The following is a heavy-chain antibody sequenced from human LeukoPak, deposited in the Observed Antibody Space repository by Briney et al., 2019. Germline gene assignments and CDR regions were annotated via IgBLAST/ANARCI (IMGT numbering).Heavy chain of an antibody. V-gene: IGHV1-69*04. CDR1: GGTXSSYA. J-gene: IGHJ4*02. CDR2: IIPILGIA. Sequence: ASVKVSCKASGGTXSSYAISWVRQAPGQGLEWMGRIIPILGIANYAQKFQGRVTITADKSTSTAYMELSSLRSEDTAVYYCAILSTSSLVYWGQGTLVTVSS. D-gene: IGHD2-8*01. CDR3: AILSTSSLVY.